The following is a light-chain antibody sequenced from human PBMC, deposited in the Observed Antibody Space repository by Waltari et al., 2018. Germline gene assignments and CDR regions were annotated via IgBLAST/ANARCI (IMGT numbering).Light chain of an antibody. CDR3: QRYNSYPIT. CDR1: QSICSW. V-gene: IGKV1-5*03. CDR2: EAT. Sequence: DIQMPQSPSTLSASVRDRVTITCRASQSICSWLAWYQQKPGKAPKLLIYEATSLESGVPSRSSASGSGTEFTLTISSLQPDDCATYYCQRYNSYPITFGPGTKVDI. J-gene: IGKJ3*01.